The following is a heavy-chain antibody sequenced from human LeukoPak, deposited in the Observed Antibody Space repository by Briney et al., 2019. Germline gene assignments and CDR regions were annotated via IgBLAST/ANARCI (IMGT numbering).Heavy chain of an antibody. J-gene: IGHJ4*02. D-gene: IGHD1-1*01. CDR3: APGGTGTTTTFFDY. Sequence: ASVKVSCKASGFTFTDYYMHWVRQAPGQGLEWMGWINPNTGGTDYAQNFQGRATLTRDTSMTTAYMDLSRLTSDDTAVYYCAPGGTGTTTTFFDYWGQGTLVTVSS. CDR1: GFTFTDYY. V-gene: IGHV1-2*02. CDR2: INPNTGGT.